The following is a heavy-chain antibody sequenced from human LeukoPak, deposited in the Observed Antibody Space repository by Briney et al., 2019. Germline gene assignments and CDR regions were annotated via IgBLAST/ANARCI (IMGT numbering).Heavy chain of an antibody. CDR2: IYHGDSDT. D-gene: IGHD3-10*01. CDR1: GYRFSSYW. V-gene: IGHV5-51*01. CDR3: ARRDGSGSPHFDY. Sequence: GESLKISCKGSGYRFSSYWIGWVRQMPGKGLEWMGIIYHGDSDTRYSPSFQGLVTISADKSISTAYLQWSSLKAPDTAMYFCARRDGSGSPHFDYWGQGTLVTVSS. J-gene: IGHJ4*02.